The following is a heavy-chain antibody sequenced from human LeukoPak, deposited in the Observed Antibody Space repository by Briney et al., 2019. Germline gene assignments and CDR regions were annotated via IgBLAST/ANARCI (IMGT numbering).Heavy chain of an antibody. CDR1: GFSFSSYW. CDR3: VRDVWGDRDGFFEY. V-gene: IGHV3-74*01. CDR2: INIDGRSA. D-gene: IGHD2-21*01. J-gene: IGHJ4*02. Sequence: PGGSLRLSCAASGFSFSSYWMHWVRQAPGKGLLWVSRINIDGRSASYAPSVTGRFTMPRDNAKNTVYLQMNSLRAEDTAVYYCVRDVWGDRDGFFEYWGQGTLVTVSS.